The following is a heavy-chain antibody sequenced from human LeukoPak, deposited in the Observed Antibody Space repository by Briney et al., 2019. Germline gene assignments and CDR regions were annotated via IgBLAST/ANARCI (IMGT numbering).Heavy chain of an antibody. CDR3: ARVVASTSIDS. Sequence: SETLSLTCTVSGYSISSGYYWGWIRQPPGKGLEWIGSIYHSGGTFYNPSLKSRVTISVDPSKNRFSLKLTSVTAADTAVYYCARVVASTSIDSWGQGTLVTVSS. CDR2: IYHSGGT. V-gene: IGHV4-38-2*02. CDR1: GYSISSGYY. D-gene: IGHD2-15*01. J-gene: IGHJ4*02.